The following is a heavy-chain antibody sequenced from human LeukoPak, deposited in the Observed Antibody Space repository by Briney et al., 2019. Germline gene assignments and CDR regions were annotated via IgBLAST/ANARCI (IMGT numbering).Heavy chain of an antibody. V-gene: IGHV1-69*05. D-gene: IGHD2-2*01. CDR1: GGTFTSYA. CDR2: IIPIFGKE. J-gene: IGHJ2*01. Sequence: GASVKVSFKASGGTFTSYAISWVRQAPGQGLEWMGGIIPIFGKENYAQQFKGRVTITTDESTSTAYMELSSLRSEDTAVYYCASRGCSSTSCYHTYWYFDLWGRGPLVTVSS. CDR3: ASRGCSSTSCYHTYWYFDL.